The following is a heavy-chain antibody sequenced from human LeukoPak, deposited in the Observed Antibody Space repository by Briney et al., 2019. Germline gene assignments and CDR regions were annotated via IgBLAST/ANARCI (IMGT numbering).Heavy chain of an antibody. V-gene: IGHV4-61*05. CDR2: IYDSGIT. D-gene: IGHD1-14*01. CDR1: GGSISSSSYY. CDR3: ARATNVGFFYYYGMDV. Sequence: SETLSLTCTVSGGSISSSSYYWGWIRQPPGKGLEWIGWIYDSGITTYNPSLESRVTISIDTSKNQFSLKLSSVTAADTAMYYCARATNVGFFYYYGMDVWGQGTTVTVSS. J-gene: IGHJ6*02.